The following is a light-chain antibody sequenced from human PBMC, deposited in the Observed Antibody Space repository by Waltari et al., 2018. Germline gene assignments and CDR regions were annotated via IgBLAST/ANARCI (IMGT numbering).Light chain of an antibody. CDR2: GVN. Sequence: QSVLTPPPSVSVAPGQRVTISCTGIWSNLGAGSDAPWYQHLPGKAPPLLVYGVNTRPPGVPDRFFGSKSGTSASLAIPGLQPEDEADYYCQSYDTSLGVVFGGGTKLTVL. J-gene: IGLJ2*01. CDR1: WSNLGAGSD. V-gene: IGLV1-40*01. CDR3: QSYDTSLGVV.